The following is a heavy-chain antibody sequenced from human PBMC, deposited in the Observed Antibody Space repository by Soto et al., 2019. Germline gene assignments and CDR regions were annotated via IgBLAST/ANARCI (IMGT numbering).Heavy chain of an antibody. Sequence: PGGSLRLSCAASGFTFSSYSMNWVRQAPGKGLEWVSSISSSSSYIYYADPVKGRFTISRDNAKNSLYLQMNSLRAEDTAVYYCARDLAEMTTEGLFDYWGQGTLVTVSS. D-gene: IGHD4-4*01. CDR3: ARDLAEMTTEGLFDY. CDR1: GFTFSSYS. V-gene: IGHV3-21*01. J-gene: IGHJ4*02. CDR2: ISSSSSYI.